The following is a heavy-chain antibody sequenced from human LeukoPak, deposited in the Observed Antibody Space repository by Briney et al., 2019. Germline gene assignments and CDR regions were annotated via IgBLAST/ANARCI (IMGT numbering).Heavy chain of an antibody. Sequence: GGSLRLSCSASGFTFSSYAMHWVRQAPGKGLEYVSAINSNGGSTYYADSVKGRFTISRDNSKNTLYLQMSSLRAEDTAVYYCVKDRTGGYWGQGTLVTVSS. J-gene: IGHJ4*02. CDR3: VKDRTGGY. CDR2: INSNGGST. CDR1: GFTFSSYA. D-gene: IGHD1/OR15-1a*01. V-gene: IGHV3-64D*06.